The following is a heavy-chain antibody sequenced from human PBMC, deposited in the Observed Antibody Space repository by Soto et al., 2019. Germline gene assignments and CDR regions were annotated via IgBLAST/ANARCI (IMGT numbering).Heavy chain of an antibody. CDR2: IYHTGSA. J-gene: IGHJ3*01. Sequence: TLSLTCVVSGASLSTSNWWSWVRQPPGKGLEWIGEIYHTGSASYSPSLKSRVSMSIDKSKNQFSLRLTDVTAADTAKYYCARGPRSGSYSVDGFDVWGQGTVVTVSS. CDR1: GASLSTSNW. D-gene: IGHD1-26*01. CDR3: ARGPRSGSYSVDGFDV. V-gene: IGHV4-4*02.